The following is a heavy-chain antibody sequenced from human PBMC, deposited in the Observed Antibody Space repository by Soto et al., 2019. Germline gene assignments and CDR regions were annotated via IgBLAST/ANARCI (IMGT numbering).Heavy chain of an antibody. CDR2: IRSKVNTYAT. J-gene: IGHJ4*02. V-gene: IGHV3-73*02. CDR1: WFTFSDSA. Sequence: EVQLVESGGGLVQPGGSLKLSCAASWFTFSDSAMHWVRQASGKGLEWVGRIRSKVNTYATIYAASVKGRFTISRDDSMNTAYLQMNSLKTEDTAVYYCTRRRDWTAMDPLDYWGQGTLVTVSS. D-gene: IGHD5-18*01. CDR3: TRRRDWTAMDPLDY.